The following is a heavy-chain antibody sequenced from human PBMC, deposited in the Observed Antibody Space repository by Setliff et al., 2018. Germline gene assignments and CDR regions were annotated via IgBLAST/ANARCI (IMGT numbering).Heavy chain of an antibody. CDR3: ARRYNFRSGYLDY. D-gene: IGHD3-3*01. Sequence: SETLSLTCTVSGGSVSSGSYYWSWIRQPAGKGLEWIGHIYSSGSTNYNPSLKSRVTISVDTSKNQFSLKLSSVTAADTAVYYCARRYNFRSGYLDYWGQGTLVTVS. J-gene: IGHJ4*02. CDR1: GGSVSSGSYY. V-gene: IGHV4-61*10. CDR2: IYSSGST.